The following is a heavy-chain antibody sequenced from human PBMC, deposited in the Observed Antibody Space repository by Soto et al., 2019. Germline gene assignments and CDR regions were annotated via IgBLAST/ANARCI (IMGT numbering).Heavy chain of an antibody. Sequence: QVQLVESGGGVVQPGRSLRLSCAASGFTFSSYGMHWVRQAPGKGLEWVAVISYDGSNKYYADSVKGRFTISRDNSKNTLYLQMNSLRAEDTDVYYCAKAGLRLVLQSHFDYWGQGTLVTVSS. J-gene: IGHJ4*02. CDR2: ISYDGSNK. CDR3: AKAGLRLVLQSHFDY. D-gene: IGHD3-9*01. V-gene: IGHV3-30*18. CDR1: GFTFSSYG.